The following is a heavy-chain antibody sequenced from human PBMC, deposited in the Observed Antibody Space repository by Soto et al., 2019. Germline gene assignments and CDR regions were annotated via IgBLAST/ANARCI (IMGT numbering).Heavy chain of an antibody. J-gene: IGHJ4*02. V-gene: IGHV3-23*01. Sequence: SLRLSCAASGFTFSSYAMSWVRQAPGKGLEWVSAISGSGGSTYYADSVKGRFTISRDNSKNTLYLQMNSLRAEDTAVYYCAKDPRVLWFGALDYWGQGTLVTVSS. CDR1: GFTFSSYA. CDR3: AKDPRVLWFGALDY. CDR2: ISGSGGST. D-gene: IGHD3-10*01.